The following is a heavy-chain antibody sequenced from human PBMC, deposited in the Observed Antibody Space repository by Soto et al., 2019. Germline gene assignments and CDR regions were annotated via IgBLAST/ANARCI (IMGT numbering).Heavy chain of an antibody. CDR1: GFSLSTPGVG. Sequence: QITLKESGPTPVAPTQTLTLTCTVSGFSLSTPGVGVGWIRQPPGKALECLALIYWDDHKSYSPSLKSRLTISRDTSKSQVVLTLPNMDPVDAAIYYCAQGNFDYSRPTVGWFDPWGQGMQVTVSS. CDR2: IYWDDHK. J-gene: IGHJ5*02. V-gene: IGHV2-5*02. D-gene: IGHD6-13*01. CDR3: AQGNFDYSRPTVGWFDP.